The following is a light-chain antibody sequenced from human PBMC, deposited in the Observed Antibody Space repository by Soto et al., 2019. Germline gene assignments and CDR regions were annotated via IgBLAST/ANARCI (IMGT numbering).Light chain of an antibody. CDR1: QSVSSN. Sequence: ETVMTQSPATLSVSPGERATLSCRASQSVSSNLAWYQQKPGQAPRLLIYGASNRATGIPARFSGSWSGTEFTLTISSLQSEDSAVYYYQQFNDWPTFGQGTKVEIK. V-gene: IGKV3-15*01. CDR2: GAS. J-gene: IGKJ1*01. CDR3: QQFNDWPT.